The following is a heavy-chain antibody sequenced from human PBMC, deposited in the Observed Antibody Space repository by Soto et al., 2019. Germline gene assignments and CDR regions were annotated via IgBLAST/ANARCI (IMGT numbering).Heavy chain of an antibody. CDR1: GFTFSSYG. V-gene: IGHV3-30*18. D-gene: IGHD6-19*01. J-gene: IGHJ4*02. CDR3: AKLSGWYSSFDDFSSPIDY. Sequence: PGGSLRLSCAASGFTFSSYGMHWVRQAPGKGLEWVAVISYDGSNKYYADSVKGRFTISRDNSKNTLYLQMNSLRAEDTAVYYCAKLSGWYSSFDDFSSPIDYWGQGTLVTVSS. CDR2: ISYDGSNK.